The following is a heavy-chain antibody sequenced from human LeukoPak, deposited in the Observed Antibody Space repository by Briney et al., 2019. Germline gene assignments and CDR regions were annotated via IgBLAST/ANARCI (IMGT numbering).Heavy chain of an antibody. Sequence: GGSLRLSCAASGFTFSNNWMSWVRQAPGKGLEWVANRKHDGSEKYYVDSVKGRFTISRDNAKNSLDLQMSSLRVEDTAMYYCGRGYYYDSSGYYADFWGQGTLVTVSS. CDR3: GRGYYYDSSGYYADF. CDR2: RKHDGSEK. V-gene: IGHV3-7*01. D-gene: IGHD3-22*01. CDR1: GFTFSNNW. J-gene: IGHJ4*02.